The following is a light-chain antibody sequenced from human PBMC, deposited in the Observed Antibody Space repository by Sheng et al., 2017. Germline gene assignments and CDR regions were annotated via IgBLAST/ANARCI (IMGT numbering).Light chain of an antibody. Sequence: ETVMTQSPATLSVSLGERATLSCRASQGVSSDFLAWYQQKPGQAPRLVIFGASSRATGIPDRFSGSGSETDFTLTISRLEPEDSAVYYCQQYGNSLYTFGQGTKVEIK. CDR3: QQYGNSLYT. CDR2: GAS. J-gene: IGKJ2*01. V-gene: IGKV3-20*01. CDR1: QGVSSDF.